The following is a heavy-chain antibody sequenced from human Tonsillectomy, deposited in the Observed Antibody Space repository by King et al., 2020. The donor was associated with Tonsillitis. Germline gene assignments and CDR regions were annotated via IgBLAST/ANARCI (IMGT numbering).Heavy chain of an antibody. Sequence: VQLVESGGGLVQPGRSLRLSCTASRFTFGDYAMSWFRQAPGKGLEWVGFIRSTAYGGTIEYAASVKGRFTFSRDDSKSIAYLQMNSLKSEDTAVYYCTPRTRGPYYHYEYWGQGTLVTVSS. V-gene: IGHV3-49*03. CDR2: IRSTAYGGTI. J-gene: IGHJ4*02. D-gene: IGHD3-3*01. CDR3: TPRTRGPYYHYEY. CDR1: RFTFGDYA.